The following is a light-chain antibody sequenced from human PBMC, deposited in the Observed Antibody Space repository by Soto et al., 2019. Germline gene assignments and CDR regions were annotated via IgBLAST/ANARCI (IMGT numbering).Light chain of an antibody. CDR2: AAS. V-gene: IGKV1-39*01. J-gene: IGKJ4*01. CDR1: ETISMY. CDR3: QQSYTTPPLT. Sequence: DIQLTQSPSSLSAAVGDRVTITCRASETISMYLNWYQQKPGQAPILLISAASSLQSGVPSRFTGSGSGTDFTLTSSSLQLEDFATYYCQQSYTTPPLTFGGGTKVEIK.